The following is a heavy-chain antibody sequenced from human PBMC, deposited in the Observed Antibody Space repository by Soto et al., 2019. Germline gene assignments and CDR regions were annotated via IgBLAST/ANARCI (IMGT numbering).Heavy chain of an antibody. D-gene: IGHD2-15*01. Sequence: SETLSLTCTVSGDSISSGGYYWSWIRQHPGKGLEWIGYIYYSGSTYYNPSLKSRVTISVDTSKNQFSLKLSSVTAADTAVYYCARGNRDPGYCSGGSCPQFDYWGQGTLVTVSS. CDR3: ARGNRDPGYCSGGSCPQFDY. V-gene: IGHV4-31*03. CDR2: IYYSGST. J-gene: IGHJ4*02. CDR1: GDSISSGGYY.